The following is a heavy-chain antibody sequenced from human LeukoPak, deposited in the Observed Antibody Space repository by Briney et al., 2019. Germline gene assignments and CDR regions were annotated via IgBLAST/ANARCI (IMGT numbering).Heavy chain of an antibody. V-gene: IGHV7-4-1*02. CDR3: AREGDSSKAAYYYYGMDV. D-gene: IGHD6-13*01. CDR1: GYTFINYA. Sequence: GASVKVSCKTSGYTFINYAMHWVRQAPGQGLEWMGWINTNTGNPTYAQGFTGRFVFSLDTSVSTAYLQISSLKAEDTAVYYCAREGDSSKAAYYYYGMDVWGQGTTVTVSS. J-gene: IGHJ6*02. CDR2: INTNTGNP.